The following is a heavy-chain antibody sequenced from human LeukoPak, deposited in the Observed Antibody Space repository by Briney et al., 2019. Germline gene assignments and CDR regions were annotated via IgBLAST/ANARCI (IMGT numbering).Heavy chain of an antibody. CDR3: ARGGSYRITMVRGVTYGFDP. D-gene: IGHD3-10*01. CDR2: INHSGST. CDR1: GGSIRSSDFY. V-gene: IGHV4-39*07. Sequence: PSETLSLTCTVSGGSIRSSDFYWGWIRQPPGKGLEWIGEINHSGSTNYNPSLKSRVTISVDTSKNQFSLKLSSVTAADTAVYYCARGGSYRITMVRGVTYGFDPWGQGTLVTVSS. J-gene: IGHJ5*02.